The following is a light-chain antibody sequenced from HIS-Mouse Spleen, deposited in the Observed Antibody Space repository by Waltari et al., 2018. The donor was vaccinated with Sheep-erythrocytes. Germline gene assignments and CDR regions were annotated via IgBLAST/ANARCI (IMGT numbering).Light chain of an antibody. CDR1: SSDVGAYNY. V-gene: IGLV2-11*01. CDR2: DVS. Sequence: QSALTQPRSVSGSPGQSVTISCTGTSSDVGAYNYVSWYQQYPGKAPKLMIYDVSKRPSGVPDRFSGSKSGNTASLTISGLQAEDEADYYCCSYAGSYNHVFATGTKVTVL. J-gene: IGLJ1*01. CDR3: CSYAGSYNHV.